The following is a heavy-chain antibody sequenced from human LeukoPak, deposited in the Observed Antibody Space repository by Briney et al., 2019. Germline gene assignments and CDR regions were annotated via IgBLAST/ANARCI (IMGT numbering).Heavy chain of an antibody. J-gene: IGHJ5*02. V-gene: IGHV3-48*03. CDR3: AKRWDWFDP. Sequence: GGSLRLSCAASGFTFSSYEMNWVRQAPGKGLEWVSYISSSGSTIYYADSVKGRFTISRDNAKNSLYLQMNSLRVEDTAVYYCAKRWDWFDPWGQGTLVTVSS. D-gene: IGHD1-1*01. CDR1: GFTFSSYE. CDR2: ISSSGSTI.